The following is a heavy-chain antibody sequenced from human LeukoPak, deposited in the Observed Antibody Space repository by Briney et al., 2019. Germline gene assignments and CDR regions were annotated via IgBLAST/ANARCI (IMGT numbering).Heavy chain of an antibody. V-gene: IGHV4-31*03. CDR3: ATEGCSSTSCYLPFDP. D-gene: IGHD2-2*01. J-gene: IGHJ5*02. CDR2: IHYSGST. Sequence: SQTLSLTCTVSGGSISSGGYYWSWIRQHPGKDLEWIGYIHYSGSTYYNPSLKSRVIISVDTSKNQFSLKLSSVTAADTAVYYCATEGCSSTSCYLPFDPWGQGTLVIVSS. CDR1: GGSISSGGYY.